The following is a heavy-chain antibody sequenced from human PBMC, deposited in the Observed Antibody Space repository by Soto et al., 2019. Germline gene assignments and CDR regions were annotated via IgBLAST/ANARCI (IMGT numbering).Heavy chain of an antibody. Sequence: EVQLVESGGGLVQPGGSLRLSCAASGFTVSSNYMSWVRQAPGKGLEWVSVIYSGGSTYYADSVKGRFTISRHNSKNTLYLKMNSLRAEDTAVYYCARDGSSGWYFWFDPWGQGTLVTVSS. J-gene: IGHJ5*02. V-gene: IGHV3-53*04. CDR3: ARDGSSGWYFWFDP. CDR1: GFTVSSNY. D-gene: IGHD6-19*01. CDR2: IYSGGST.